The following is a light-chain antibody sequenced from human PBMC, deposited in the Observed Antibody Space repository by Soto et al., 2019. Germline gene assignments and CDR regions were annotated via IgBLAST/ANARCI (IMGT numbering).Light chain of an antibody. CDR2: SHN. CDR3: AAWYDSLNGYV. Sequence: QSVLTQPPSASGTPGQRVTISCSGSSSNIGSNTVNWYQQRPGTAPKLLIYSHNQSPSGVPDRFSGPKSGTSASLAISGLQSEAEADYYCAAWYDSLNGYVVGTGTKLTVL. J-gene: IGLJ1*01. CDR1: SSNIGSNT. V-gene: IGLV1-44*01.